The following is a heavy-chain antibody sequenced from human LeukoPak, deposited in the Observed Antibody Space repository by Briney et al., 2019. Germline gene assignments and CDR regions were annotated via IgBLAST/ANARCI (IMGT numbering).Heavy chain of an antibody. Sequence: GGCLRLSCAASGFTFSGSAMHWVRQASGKGLEWVGRIRSKANSYATAYAASVKGRFTISRDDSKNTAYLQMNSLKTEDTAVYYCTSRRITIFGVVIIRDYWGQGTLVTVSS. J-gene: IGHJ4*02. V-gene: IGHV3-73*01. CDR2: IRSKANSYAT. CDR3: TSRRITIFGVVIIRDY. D-gene: IGHD3-3*01. CDR1: GFTFSGSA.